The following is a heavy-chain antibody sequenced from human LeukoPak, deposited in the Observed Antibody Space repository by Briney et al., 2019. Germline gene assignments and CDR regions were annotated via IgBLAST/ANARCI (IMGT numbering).Heavy chain of an antibody. V-gene: IGHV3-74*01. CDR1: GFTFSSYA. J-gene: IGHJ5*02. Sequence: GGSLRLSCAASGFTFSSYAMSWVRRAPGKGLVWVSRINTDGRSTSCADSVKGRFTISRDNAKDTLYLQMNSLRAEDTAVYYCARPGVQSSSTWFDPWGQGTLVTVSS. CDR3: ARPGVQSSSTWFDP. CDR2: INTDGRST. D-gene: IGHD6-13*01.